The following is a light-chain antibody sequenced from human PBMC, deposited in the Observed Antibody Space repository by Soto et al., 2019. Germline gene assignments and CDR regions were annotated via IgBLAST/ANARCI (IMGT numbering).Light chain of an antibody. J-gene: IGKJ4*01. CDR2: TAS. CDR3: QKYNSAPLS. CDR1: QGISQY. V-gene: IGKV1-27*01. Sequence: DIQMAQSPSSLSASVGDRVTITCRASQGISQYLAWYQQKPGKVPKLLIYTASNLQSGVPSRFSGSGSGTDFTLTISSVQPEDVATDYCQKYNSAPLSFGGGTKVEIK.